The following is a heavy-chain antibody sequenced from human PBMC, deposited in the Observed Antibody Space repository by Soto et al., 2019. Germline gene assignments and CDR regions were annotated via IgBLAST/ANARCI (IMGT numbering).Heavy chain of an antibody. J-gene: IGHJ4*02. CDR3: AKDNRKLYYDSSGFPRY. V-gene: IGHV3-30*18. Sequence: PGGSLRLSCAASGFTFSSYGMHWVRQAPGKGLEWVAVISYDGSNKYYADSVKGRFTISRDNSKNTLYLQMDSLRAEDTAVYYCAKDNRKLYYDSSGFPRYWGQGTLVTVSS. CDR2: ISYDGSNK. CDR1: GFTFSSYG. D-gene: IGHD3-22*01.